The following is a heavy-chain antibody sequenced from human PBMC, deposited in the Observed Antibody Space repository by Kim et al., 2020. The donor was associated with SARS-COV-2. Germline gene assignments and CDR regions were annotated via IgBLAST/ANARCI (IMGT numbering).Heavy chain of an antibody. CDR3: ARDRGGYSYGSPHYY. J-gene: IGHJ4*02. V-gene: IGHV3-48*03. D-gene: IGHD5-18*01. Sequence: DSVTGRLTISRDNAKNSLYRQMNSLRAEDTSVYYCARDRGGYSYGSPHYYWGQGTLVPVSS.